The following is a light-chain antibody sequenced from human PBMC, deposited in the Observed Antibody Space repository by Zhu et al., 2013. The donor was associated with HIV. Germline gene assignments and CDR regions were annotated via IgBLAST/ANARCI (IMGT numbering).Light chain of an antibody. CDR3: QETQTFSQFG. Sequence: DTQMTQFPSTLSAAVGDRVTITCRASRNIFAHVAWYQQRGGKPPKLLIDEASTLEPGVPPRFSGSGSNTDFTLTITDVQPDDFAMYFCQETQTFSQFGFGQGTNLEIK. J-gene: IGKJ2*03. CDR2: EAS. CDR1: RNIFAH. V-gene: IGKV1-5*03.